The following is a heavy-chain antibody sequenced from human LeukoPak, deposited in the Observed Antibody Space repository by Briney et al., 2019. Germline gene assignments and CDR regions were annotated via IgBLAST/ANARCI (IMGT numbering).Heavy chain of an antibody. CDR2: IYTSGST. Sequence: SQTLSLTCTVSGGSISSGSYYWSWIRQPAGKGLEWFGRIYTSGSTNYNPSLESRVTISVDTSKNQFSLKLSSVTAADTAVYYCARSLDYLYGMDVWGQGTTVTVSS. CDR1: GGSISSGSYY. J-gene: IGHJ6*02. CDR3: ARSLDYLYGMDV. D-gene: IGHD3/OR15-3a*01. V-gene: IGHV4-61*02.